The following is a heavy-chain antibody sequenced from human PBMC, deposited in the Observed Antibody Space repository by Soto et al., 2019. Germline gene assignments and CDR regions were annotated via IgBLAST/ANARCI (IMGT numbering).Heavy chain of an antibody. CDR1: GGSISSGGYY. J-gene: IGHJ4*02. Sequence: QVQLQESGPGLVKPSQTLSLTCTVSGGSISSGGYYWSWVRQHPGEGLEWIGCIYYNGNTYYNPSIKSRVSISVDTSKNQFSLKLSSVTAADTAVYYWATEGASCGGYCYGPIDYWGQGTLVTVSS. CDR2: IYYNGNT. CDR3: ATEGASCGGYCYGPIDY. D-gene: IGHD2-21*02. V-gene: IGHV4-31*03.